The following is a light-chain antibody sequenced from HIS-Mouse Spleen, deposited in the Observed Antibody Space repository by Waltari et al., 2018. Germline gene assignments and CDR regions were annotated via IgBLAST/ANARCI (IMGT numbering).Light chain of an antibody. CDR1: ALPNKD. CDR3: YSTDSSGNHRV. V-gene: IGLV3-10*01. CDR2: EDS. J-gene: IGLJ2*01. Sequence: YELTQPPSVSVYPGQTGRITCSGDALPNKDAYLYQQKSGQAPVLVIYEDSKRPSGIPERFSGSSSGTMATLTISGAQVEDEADYYCYSTDSSGNHRVFGGGTKLTVL.